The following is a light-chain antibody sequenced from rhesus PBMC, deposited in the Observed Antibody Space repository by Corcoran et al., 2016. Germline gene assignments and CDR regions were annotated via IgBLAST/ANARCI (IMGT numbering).Light chain of an antibody. CDR1: QNIYSH. V-gene: IGKV1S12*01. J-gene: IGKJ1*01. CDR2: AAS. CDR3: QHYYNNPRT. Sequence: DIQMTQSPSALSASVGDRVTISCLASQNIYSHLAWYQQKPGKAPKLLIYAASTLQRGIPSRFSGSKSWTDFTLTISSLQPEDSSAYYCQHYYNNPRTFGQGTKVEVK.